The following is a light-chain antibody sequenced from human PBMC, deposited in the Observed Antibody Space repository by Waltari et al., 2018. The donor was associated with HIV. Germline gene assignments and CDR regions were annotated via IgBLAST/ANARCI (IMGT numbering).Light chain of an antibody. Sequence: IVLTQSPGTLSLSPGERATVSCRASQSVSSNYLAWYQQKPGQAPRLLIYGVFTRATGIPDRFSGSGSGTDFTLTVSRLEPEDFAVYYCQHYGYSPTFGQGTKVEIK. CDR1: QSVSSNY. J-gene: IGKJ1*01. V-gene: IGKV3-20*01. CDR2: GVF. CDR3: QHYGYSPT.